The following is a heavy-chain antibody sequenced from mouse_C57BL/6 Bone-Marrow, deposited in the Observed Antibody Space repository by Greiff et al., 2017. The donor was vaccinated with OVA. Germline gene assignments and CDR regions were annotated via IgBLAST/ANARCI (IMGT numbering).Heavy chain of an antibody. CDR3: TPYYGSSYGYAMDY. CDR2: IDPENGDP. D-gene: IGHD1-1*01. V-gene: IGHV14-4*01. CDR1: GFNIKDDY. Sequence: VQLQQSGAELVRPGASVKLSCTASGFNIKDDYMHWVKQRPEQGLEWIGWIDPENGDPEYASKFQGKATITADTSSNTAYLQLSSLTSEDTAVYYCTPYYGSSYGYAMDYWGQGTSVTVSS. J-gene: IGHJ4*01.